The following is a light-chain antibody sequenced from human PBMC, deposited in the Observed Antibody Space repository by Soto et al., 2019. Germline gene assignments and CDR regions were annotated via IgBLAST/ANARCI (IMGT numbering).Light chain of an antibody. V-gene: IGKV3-20*01. CDR3: QQYDTSPSYT. Sequence: EIVLTQSPGTLSLSPGERATLSCRASQSVSSSYLAWYQQKPGQAPRLLIYGAFNRATGIPDRFSGSGSGTDFTLTSSRLEPEDFAVYYCQQYDTSPSYTFGQGTKLEIK. CDR1: QSVSSSY. J-gene: IGKJ2*01. CDR2: GAF.